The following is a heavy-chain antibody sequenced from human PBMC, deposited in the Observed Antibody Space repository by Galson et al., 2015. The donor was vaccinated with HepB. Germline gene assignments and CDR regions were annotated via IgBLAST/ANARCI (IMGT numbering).Heavy chain of an antibody. CDR3: AKATGSGYDSSPRYYYYMDV. CDR2: ISYDGSNK. Sequence: SLRLSCAASGFTFSSYGMHWVRQAPGKGLEWVAVISYDGSNKYYADSVKGRFTISRDNSKNTLYLQMNSLRAEDTAVYYCAKATGSGYDSSPRYYYYMDVWGKGTTVTVSS. CDR1: GFTFSSYG. V-gene: IGHV3-30*18. D-gene: IGHD5-12*01. J-gene: IGHJ6*03.